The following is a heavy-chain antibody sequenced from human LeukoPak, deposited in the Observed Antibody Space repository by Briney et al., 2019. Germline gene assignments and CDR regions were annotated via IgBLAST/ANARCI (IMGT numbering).Heavy chain of an antibody. CDR2: ISSSSSAT. J-gene: IGHJ4*02. D-gene: IGHD3-22*01. V-gene: IGHV3-21*01. Sequence: GGSLRLSCAASGFTFSNFAMNWVRQAPGKGLEWVSSISSSSSATYYADSVEGRFTISRDNADNSLYLQMNSLRAEDTAVYYCARDKTDYYDTSDYPDYWGQGALVTVSS. CDR1: GFTFSNFA. CDR3: ARDKTDYYDTSDYPDY.